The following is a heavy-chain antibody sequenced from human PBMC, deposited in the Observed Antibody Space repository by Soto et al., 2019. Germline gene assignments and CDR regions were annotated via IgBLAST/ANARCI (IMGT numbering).Heavy chain of an antibody. J-gene: IGHJ4*02. V-gene: IGHV1-2*02. CDR2: INPNSGGT. CDR3: ARDKIRIAARPGTFDY. D-gene: IGHD6-6*01. Sequence: QVQLVQSGAEVKKPGASVKVSCKASGYTFTGYYMHWVRQAPGQGREWMGWINPNSGGTNYAQKFQGRVTMTRDTSISTAYMELSRLRSDDTAVYYCARDKIRIAARPGTFDYWGQGTLVTVSS. CDR1: GYTFTGYY.